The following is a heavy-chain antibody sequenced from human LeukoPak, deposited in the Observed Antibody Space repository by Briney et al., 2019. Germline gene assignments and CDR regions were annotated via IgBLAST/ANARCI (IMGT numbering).Heavy chain of an antibody. V-gene: IGHV3-48*01. J-gene: IGHJ3*02. CDR3: ARGGRWLQLGNDAFDI. CDR1: GFTFSSYS. D-gene: IGHD5-24*01. Sequence: GGSLRLSCAASGFTFSSYSMNWVRQAPGKGLEWVSYISSSSSTIYYADSVKGRFTISRDNAKNSLYLQMNSLRAEDTAVYSCARGGRWLQLGNDAFDIWGQGTMVTVSS. CDR2: ISSSSSTI.